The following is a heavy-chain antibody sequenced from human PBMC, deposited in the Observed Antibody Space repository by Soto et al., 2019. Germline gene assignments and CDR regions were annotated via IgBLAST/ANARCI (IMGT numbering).Heavy chain of an antibody. CDR3: ARGRYCSGGCCYGMDV. V-gene: IGHV1-3*01. D-gene: IGHD2-15*01. J-gene: IGHJ6*02. Sequence: ASVKVSCKASGYTFTNYAIHWVRQAPGQRLEWMGWINPGNGNTRYSQNFQGRVTITRDTSASTAYMELSSLRSEDTAVYYCARGRYCSGGCCYGMDVWGQGTTVTVSS. CDR1: GYTFTNYA. CDR2: INPGNGNT.